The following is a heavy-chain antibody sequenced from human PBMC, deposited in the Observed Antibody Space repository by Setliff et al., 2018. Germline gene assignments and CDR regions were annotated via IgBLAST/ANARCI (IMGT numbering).Heavy chain of an antibody. J-gene: IGHJ4*02. V-gene: IGHV1-18*01. CDR2: VTVYNGNT. D-gene: IGHD3-10*01. CDR3: ARVESMVRGKNILRHFDY. Sequence: ASVKVSCKASGYTFSNYGATWVRQAPGQGLEWMGWVTVYNGNTKYAQNLQGRLTLTTDISTSTAYMELGSLTTDDTAVYYCARVESMVRGKNILRHFDYWGQGIQVTVS. CDR1: GYTFSNYG.